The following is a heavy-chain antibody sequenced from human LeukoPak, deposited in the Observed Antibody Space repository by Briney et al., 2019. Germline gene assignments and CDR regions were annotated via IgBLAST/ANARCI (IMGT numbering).Heavy chain of an antibody. CDR1: VGTLSIYA. V-gene: IGHV1-69*05. J-gene: IGHJ5*02. CDR3: ARVEWEPNWFDP. Sequence: GASVKVSSMPSVGTLSIYAISWVRPAPRQGLEWMGGIIPIFGTANYAQKFQGRVTITTDESTSTAYMELSSLRSEDTDVYYCARVEWEPNWFDPGAREPWSPSPQ. CDR2: IIPIFGTA. D-gene: IGHD1-26*01.